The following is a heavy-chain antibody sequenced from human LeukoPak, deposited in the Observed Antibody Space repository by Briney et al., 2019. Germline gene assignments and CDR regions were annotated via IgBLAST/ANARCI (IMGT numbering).Heavy chain of an antibody. CDR2: ISYDGSNK. J-gene: IGHJ5*02. D-gene: IGHD1-26*01. Sequence: GGSLRLSCAASGFTFSSYGMHWVRQAPGKGLEWVAVISYDGSNKYYADSVKGRFTISRDNSKNTLYLQMNSLRAEDTAVYYCAKDRGGSYVLNWFDPWGQGTLVTVSS. V-gene: IGHV3-30*18. CDR3: AKDRGGSYVLNWFDP. CDR1: GFTFSSYG.